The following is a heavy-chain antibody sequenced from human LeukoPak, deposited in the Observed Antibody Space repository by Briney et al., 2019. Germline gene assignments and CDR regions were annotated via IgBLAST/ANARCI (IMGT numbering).Heavy chain of an antibody. CDR3: ARGPDYFDGSGSYPYYFDY. CDR1: GFTFSPYA. Sequence: KSGGSLRLSCVPSGFTFSPYALNWVRQPRGKGLEWVFCISSASSYIYSADSVKGRFAISRDNAKNSLYLQMNGLRAEDTALYYCARGPDYFDGSGSYPYYFDYWGQGSLVTVSS. J-gene: IGHJ4*02. CDR2: ISSASSYI. D-gene: IGHD3-22*01. V-gene: IGHV3-21*01.